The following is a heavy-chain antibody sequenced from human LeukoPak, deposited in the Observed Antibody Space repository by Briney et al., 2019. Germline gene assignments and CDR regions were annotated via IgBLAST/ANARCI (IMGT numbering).Heavy chain of an antibody. V-gene: IGHV1-2*02. CDR1: GYTFTGYY. D-gene: IGHD2-2*01. J-gene: IGHJ4*02. Sequence: ASVKVSCKASGYTFTGYYMHWVRQAPGQGLEWMGWINPNSGGTNYAQKFQGRVTMTRDTSISTAYMELSRLRSDDTAVYYCASELGVVPAAFEYWGQGTLVTVSS. CDR3: ASELGVVPAAFEY. CDR2: INPNSGGT.